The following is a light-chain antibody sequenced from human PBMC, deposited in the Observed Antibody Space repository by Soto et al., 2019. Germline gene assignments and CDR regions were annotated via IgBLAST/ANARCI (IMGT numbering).Light chain of an antibody. V-gene: IGKV1-27*01. CDR2: AAS. J-gene: IGKJ4*01. CDR1: QGISNY. CDR3: QKYNCAPGGLT. Sequence: DIQMTQSPSSLSASVGDRVTITCRASQGISNYLAWYQQKPGKVPKLLIYAASTLQSGVPSRFSGSGSGTDFTLTISSLQPEDVATYYCQKYNCAPGGLTFGGGTKVEIK.